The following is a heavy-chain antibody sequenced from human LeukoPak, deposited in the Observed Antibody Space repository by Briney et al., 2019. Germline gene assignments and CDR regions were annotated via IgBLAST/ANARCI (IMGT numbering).Heavy chain of an antibody. CDR3: ARVTGGVVPEAFDI. CDR2: IYHSGST. CDR1: GGSISSGGYS. V-gene: IGHV4-30-2*01. Sequence: SQTLSLTCAVSGGSISSGGYSWSWIRQPPGKGLEWIGYIYHSGSTYYNPSLKSRVTISVDRSKNQFSLKLSSVTAADTAVYYCARVTGGVVPEAFDIWGQGTMVTVSS. J-gene: IGHJ3*02. D-gene: IGHD2-21*01.